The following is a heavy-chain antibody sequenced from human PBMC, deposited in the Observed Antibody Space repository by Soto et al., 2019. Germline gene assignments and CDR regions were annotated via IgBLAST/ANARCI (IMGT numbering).Heavy chain of an antibody. CDR3: AKDFPTPYCSSTSCYDEGGDYYYGMDV. CDR1: GFTFSSYA. D-gene: IGHD2-2*01. J-gene: IGHJ6*02. V-gene: IGHV3-23*01. Sequence: GGSLRLSCAASGFTFSSYAMSWVRQAPGKGLEWVSAISGSGGSTYYADSVKGRFTISRDNSKNTLYLQMNSLRAEDTAVYYCAKDFPTPYCSSTSCYDEGGDYYYGMDVWGQGTTVTVSS. CDR2: ISGSGGST.